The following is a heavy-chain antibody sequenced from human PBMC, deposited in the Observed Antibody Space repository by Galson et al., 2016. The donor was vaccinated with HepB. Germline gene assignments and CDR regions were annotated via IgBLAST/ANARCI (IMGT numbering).Heavy chain of an antibody. J-gene: IGHJ4*02. CDR1: GMYFSLYS. Sequence: SLRLSCAASGMYFSLYSMNWVRQAPGKGLEWISYISGNAGATISYADSVKGRFTISRDNNKNSLYLQMNSLRVDDTAVYYCARGGVRVYHYFDSWGQGTLVTVSS. CDR2: ISGNAGATI. V-gene: IGHV3-48*04. D-gene: IGHD2-8*01. CDR3: ARGGVRVYHYFDS.